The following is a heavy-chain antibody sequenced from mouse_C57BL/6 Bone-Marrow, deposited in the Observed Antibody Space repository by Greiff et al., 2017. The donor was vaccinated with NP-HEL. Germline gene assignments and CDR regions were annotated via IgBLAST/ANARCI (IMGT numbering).Heavy chain of an antibody. Sequence: VKVVESGAELARPGASVKLSCKASGYTFTSYGISWVKQRTGQGLEWIGEIYPRSGNTYYNEKFKGKATLTADKSSSTAYMELRSLTSEDSAVYFCARELTVYYFDYWGQGTTLTVSS. D-gene: IGHD4-1*01. CDR1: GYTFTSYG. V-gene: IGHV1-81*01. CDR2: IYPRSGNT. CDR3: ARELTVYYFDY. J-gene: IGHJ2*01.